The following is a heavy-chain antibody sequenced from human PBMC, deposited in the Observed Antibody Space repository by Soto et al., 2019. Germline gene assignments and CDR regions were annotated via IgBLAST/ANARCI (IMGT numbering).Heavy chain of an antibody. CDR3: ASVKRVSVTTGSPRFYYGMDV. J-gene: IGHJ6*02. CDR1: GGSFSGYY. CDR2: INHSGSA. Sequence: SETLSLTCAVYGGSFSGYYWSWIRQPPGKGLEWIGEINHSGSANYNPSLKSRVTISVDTSKNQFSLKLSSVTAADTAVYYCASVKRVSVTTGSPRFYYGMDVWGQGTTVTVSS. V-gene: IGHV4-34*01. D-gene: IGHD4-17*01.